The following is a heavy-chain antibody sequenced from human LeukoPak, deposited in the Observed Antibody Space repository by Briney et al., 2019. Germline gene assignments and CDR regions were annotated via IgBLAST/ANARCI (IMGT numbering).Heavy chain of an antibody. CDR1: GFSLSNYG. CDR3: ARWGGTRQFYFDY. Sequence: TGGSLRLSCAASGFSLSNYGLHWVRQGPGKGLEWLAVINYDGSNRYYADSVKGRFTISKDSSENTLYLQMNSLRADDTAMYYCARWGGTRQFYFDYWGQGTLATVSS. J-gene: IGHJ4*02. V-gene: IGHV3-33*01. CDR2: INYDGSNR. D-gene: IGHD3-16*01.